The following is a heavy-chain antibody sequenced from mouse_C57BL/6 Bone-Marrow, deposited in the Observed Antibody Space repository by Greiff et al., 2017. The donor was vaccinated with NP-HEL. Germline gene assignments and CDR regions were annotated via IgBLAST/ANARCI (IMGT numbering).Heavy chain of an antibody. CDR3: ARNGASSGYVRAMDY. Sequence: QVHVKQSGAELARPGASVKLSCKASGYTFTSYGISWVKQRTGQGLEWIGEIYPRSGNTYYNEKFKGKATLTADKSSSTAYMELRSLTSEDSAVYFCARNGASSGYVRAMDYWGQGTSVTVSS. J-gene: IGHJ4*01. CDR1: GYTFTSYG. CDR2: IYPRSGNT. V-gene: IGHV1-81*01. D-gene: IGHD3-2*02.